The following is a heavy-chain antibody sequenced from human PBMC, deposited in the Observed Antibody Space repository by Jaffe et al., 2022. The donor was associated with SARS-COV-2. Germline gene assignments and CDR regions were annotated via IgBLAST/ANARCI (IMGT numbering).Heavy chain of an antibody. CDR2: INPSAGST. D-gene: IGHD6-13*01. V-gene: IGHV1-46*01. J-gene: IGHJ6*02. CDR1: GYTFTNYY. Sequence: QVQLVQSGAEVKKPGASVKVSCKASGYTFTNYYIHWLRQAPGQGLEWMGIINPSAGSTSHVQKFRGRVTMTRDTSTSTVYLDLSSLRSDDTAVYYCARGRTLDSSSWSPYYYYYYGMDVWGQGTTVTVSS. CDR3: ARGRTLDSSSWSPYYYYYYGMDV.